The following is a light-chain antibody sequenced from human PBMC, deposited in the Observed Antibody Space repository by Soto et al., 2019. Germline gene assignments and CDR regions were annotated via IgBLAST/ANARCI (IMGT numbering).Light chain of an antibody. V-gene: IGLV4-69*01. Sequence: QLVLTQSSSASASLGASVKLTCTLSSGHSSYAIAWHQQQPEKGPRYLMKVNSDGSHNKGDGIPDRFSGSSSGAERYLIISSLQSEDEADYYCQTWGTYVVFGGGTKLTVL. CDR1: SGHSSYA. CDR2: VNSDGSH. CDR3: QTWGTYVV. J-gene: IGLJ2*01.